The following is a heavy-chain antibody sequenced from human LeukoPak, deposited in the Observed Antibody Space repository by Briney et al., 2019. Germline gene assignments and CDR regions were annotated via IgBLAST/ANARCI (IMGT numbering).Heavy chain of an antibody. Sequence: PSETLSLTCTVSGGSISSSSYYWGWIRQPPGKGLEWIGSIFYSGSTYYNPSLKSRVTISVDTSKNQFSLKLSSVTAADTAVYYCARASEAAFDIWGQGTMVTVSS. CDR3: ARASEAAFDI. V-gene: IGHV4-39*07. J-gene: IGHJ3*02. CDR1: GGSISSSSYY. CDR2: IFYSGST. D-gene: IGHD3-10*01.